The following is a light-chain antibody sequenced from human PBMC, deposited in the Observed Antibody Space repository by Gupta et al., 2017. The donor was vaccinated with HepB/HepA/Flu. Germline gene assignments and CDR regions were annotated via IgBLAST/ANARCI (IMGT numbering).Light chain of an antibody. J-gene: IGLJ3*02. CDR3: GTWDSSLSAGV. CDR2: ENN. CDR1: SSNIGNNY. V-gene: IGLV1-51*02. Sequence: QSVFTQPPSVSAAPGQKVTLSCSGSSSNIGNNYVSWYQQLPGTAPKLLIYENNKRPSGIPDRFSGSKSGTSATLGITGLQTGDEADYYCGTWDSSLSAGVFGGGTKLTVL.